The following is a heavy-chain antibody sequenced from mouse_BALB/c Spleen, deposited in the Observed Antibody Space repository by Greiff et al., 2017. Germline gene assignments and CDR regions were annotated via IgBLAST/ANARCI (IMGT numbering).Heavy chain of an antibody. Sequence: EVQLQESGAELVKPGASVKLSCTASGFNIKDTYMHWVKQRPEQGLEWIGRIDPANGNTKYDPKFQGKATITADTSSNTAYLQLSSLTSEDTAVYYCARVYGSSYNFDYWGQGTTLTVSS. CDR3: ARVYGSSYNFDY. CDR1: GFNIKDTY. D-gene: IGHD1-1*01. J-gene: IGHJ2*01. V-gene: IGHV14-3*02. CDR2: IDPANGNT.